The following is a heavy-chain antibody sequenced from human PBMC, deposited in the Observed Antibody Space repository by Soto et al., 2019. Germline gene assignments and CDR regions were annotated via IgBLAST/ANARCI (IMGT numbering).Heavy chain of an antibody. CDR3: ARDGSAAVPLFEELSLNRYFDY. CDR2: INHSGST. V-gene: IGHV4-34*01. CDR1: GGSFSGYY. J-gene: IGHJ4*02. Sequence: SETLSLTCAVYGGSFSGYYWSWIRQPPGKGLEWIGEINHSGSTNYNPSLKSRVTISVDTSKNQFSLKLSSVTAADTAVYYCARDGSAAVPLFEELSLNRYFDYWGQGTLVTVSS. D-gene: IGHD1-7*01.